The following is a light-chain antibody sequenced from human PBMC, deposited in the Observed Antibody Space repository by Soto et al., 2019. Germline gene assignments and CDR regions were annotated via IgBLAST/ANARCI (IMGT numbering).Light chain of an antibody. CDR1: QSINND. CDR3: QQYDNWPPIT. Sequence: EVVMTQSPATLSVSPGERATLSCRASQSINNDLAWYQHKPGQAPRLLIYGASTRAIGVPARFSGSGSGTAFTLTIDSVQSDDFAVYYCQQYDNWPPITFGQGTRLEIK. J-gene: IGKJ5*01. V-gene: IGKV3-15*01. CDR2: GAS.